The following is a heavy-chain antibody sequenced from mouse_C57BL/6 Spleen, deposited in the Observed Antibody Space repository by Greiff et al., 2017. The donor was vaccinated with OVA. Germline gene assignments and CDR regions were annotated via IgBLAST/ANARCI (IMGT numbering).Heavy chain of an antibody. CDR2: IHPNSGST. D-gene: IGHD3-2*02. CDR1: GYTFTSYW. V-gene: IGHV1-64*01. J-gene: IGHJ2*01. CDR3: ARGTAQGYYFDY. Sequence: QVQLQQPGAELVKPGASVKLSCKASGYTFTSYWMHWVKQRPGQGLEWIGMIHPNSGSTNYNEKFKSKATLTVDKSSSTAYMQLSSRTSEDSAVYYCARGTAQGYYFDYWGQGTTLTVSS.